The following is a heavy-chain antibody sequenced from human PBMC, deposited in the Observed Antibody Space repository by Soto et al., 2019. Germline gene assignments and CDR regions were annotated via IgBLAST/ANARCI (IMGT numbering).Heavy chain of an antibody. CDR3: ARNAGGHCSSISCSSSLGHNWFDP. D-gene: IGHD2-2*01. Sequence: ASVKVSCKASGYTFTSYGISWVRQAPGQGLEWMGWISTYSGNTNFAQKFQGRVAMTTDTSTSTAYMELRSLSSDDTAVYYCARNAGGHCSSISCSSSLGHNWFDPWGQGTLVTVSS. CDR2: ISTYSGNT. V-gene: IGHV1-18*01. J-gene: IGHJ5*02. CDR1: GYTFTSYG.